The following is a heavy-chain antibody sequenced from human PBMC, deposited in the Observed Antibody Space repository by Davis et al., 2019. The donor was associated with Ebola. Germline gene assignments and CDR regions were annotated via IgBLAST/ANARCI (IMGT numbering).Heavy chain of an antibody. D-gene: IGHD5-24*01. CDR1: GGSISSGTYY. CDR2: IYYSGRT. V-gene: IGHV4-39*07. J-gene: IGHJ4*02. Sequence: SETLSLTCTVSGGSISSGTYYWGWVRQPPGKGLEWIGAIYYSGRTYYNPSLESRVTISLDKSKNQFSLRLNSVTAADTATYFCTRDRQDSRSYGFWGQGHMVTVSS. CDR3: TRDRQDSRSYGF.